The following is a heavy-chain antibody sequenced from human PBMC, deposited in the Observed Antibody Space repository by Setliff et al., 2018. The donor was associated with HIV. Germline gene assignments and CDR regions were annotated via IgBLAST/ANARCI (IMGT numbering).Heavy chain of an antibody. V-gene: IGHV4-34*01. CDR2: IKHSGST. CDR1: GGSFSDYY. CDR3: ARVLRDTSCYGP. J-gene: IGHJ5*02. Sequence: SETLSLTCAVYGGSFSDYYWSWIRQPPGKGLEWIAEIKHSGSTNYNPSLNSRITISVDTSKNQVSLKLTSVTAADTAVYYCARVLRDTSCYGPWGQGTLVTVSS. D-gene: IGHD2-2*01.